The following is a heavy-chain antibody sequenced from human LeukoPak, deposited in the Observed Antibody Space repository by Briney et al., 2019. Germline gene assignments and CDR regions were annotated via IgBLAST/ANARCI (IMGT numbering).Heavy chain of an antibody. J-gene: IGHJ4*02. D-gene: IGHD6-19*01. Sequence: GGSLRLSCAASGFTFSSSWMHWVRQAPGKGLVWVSRINTDGTNTDYADSVKGRFTISRDNAKSTLYLQMNSLRAEDTAVYYCARDRGAVAGDYWGQGTLVTVSS. CDR3: ARDRGAVAGDY. CDR2: INTDGTNT. CDR1: GFTFSSSW. V-gene: IGHV3-74*01.